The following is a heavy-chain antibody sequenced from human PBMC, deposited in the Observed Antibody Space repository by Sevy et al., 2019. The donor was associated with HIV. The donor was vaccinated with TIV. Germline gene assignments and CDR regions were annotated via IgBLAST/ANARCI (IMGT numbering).Heavy chain of an antibody. CDR2: IKLDGSDK. D-gene: IGHD2-8*01. CDR1: DFIFENYW. Sequence: GGSLRLSCGASDFIFENYWMTWVRQTSGQGLEWVATIKLDGSDKYYGDSVKGRFTISRDNSKKSLYLQMNSLRAEDTAVYFCARGHYAMDVWGQGTLVTVSS. V-gene: IGHV3-7*03. J-gene: IGHJ4*02. CDR3: ARGHYAMDV.